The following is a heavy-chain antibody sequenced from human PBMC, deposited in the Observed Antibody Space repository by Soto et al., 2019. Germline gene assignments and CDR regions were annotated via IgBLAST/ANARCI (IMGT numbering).Heavy chain of an antibody. CDR3: AKMTRGYTYGLDY. J-gene: IGHJ4*02. V-gene: IGHV3-30*18. CDR2: ISYDGSDK. CDR1: GFTFRSHG. Sequence: QVQLVESGGGVVQPGRSLRLSCSASGFTFRSHGMHWVRQAPGKGLEWMAVISYDGSDKYYADSVRGRFTISRDNSKNTLFLQMNSLRAEDTALYYCAKMTRGYTYGLDYWGQGTLVTVSS. D-gene: IGHD2-2*02.